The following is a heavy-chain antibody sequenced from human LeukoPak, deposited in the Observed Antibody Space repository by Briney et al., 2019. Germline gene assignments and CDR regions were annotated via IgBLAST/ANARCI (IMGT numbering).Heavy chain of an antibody. V-gene: IGHV3-7*05. CDR2: IKQDGSEK. CDR1: GFTFSSYW. J-gene: IGHJ6*02. CDR3: ARDERTRAGYYYGMDV. D-gene: IGHD6-13*01. Sequence: GGSLRLSCAASGFTFSSYWMSWVRQAPGKGLEWVANIKQDGSEKYYVDSVKGRFTISRDNAKNSLYLQTNSLRAEDTAVYYCARDERTRAGYYYGMDVWGQGTTVTVPS.